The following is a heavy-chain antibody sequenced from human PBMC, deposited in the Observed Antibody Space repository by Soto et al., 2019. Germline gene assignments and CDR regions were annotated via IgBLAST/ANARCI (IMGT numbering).Heavy chain of an antibody. V-gene: IGHV4-59*01. D-gene: IGHD5-12*01. CDR1: GGSISSYS. CDR3: AREGNLGRWLQPLDF. Sequence: SETLSLTCTVSGGSISSYSWSWVRQTPEKGLEWIGNIHYNRNTKYNPSLKSRVSMSVDTSKNQFSLRLISVTAADTAKYFCAREGNLGRWLQPLDFWGQGTLVTVSS. J-gene: IGHJ4*02. CDR2: IHYNRNT.